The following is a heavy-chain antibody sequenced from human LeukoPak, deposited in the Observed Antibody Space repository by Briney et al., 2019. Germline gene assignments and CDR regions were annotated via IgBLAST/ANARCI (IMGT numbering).Heavy chain of an antibody. CDR1: GVTFSSYA. Sequence: PGGSLRLSCAASGVTFSSYAMHWVRQGPGKGREWVAYIAHQGSNKYYAHSVKRRFTIPRDNSKRTLYLQMNNLRPDDTAVYYCAKDGSWSCTDWGQGALVTVSS. J-gene: IGHJ4*01. CDR2: IAHQGSNK. D-gene: IGHD2-8*02. CDR3: AKDGSWSCTD. V-gene: IGHV3-30*02.